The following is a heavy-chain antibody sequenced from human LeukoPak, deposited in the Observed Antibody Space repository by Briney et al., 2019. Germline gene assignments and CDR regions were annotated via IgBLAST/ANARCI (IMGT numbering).Heavy chain of an antibody. D-gene: IGHD3-22*01. CDR2: IYYTGST. J-gene: IGHJ4*02. Sequence: SETLSLTCTVSGVSISSYYWSWIRQPPGKELEWIGYIYYTGSTNYNPSLKSRVTISVDTSKNQFSLKLNSVTAADTAVYFCATLVRYDYDSSGSYYFDYWGQGSLVTVSS. CDR3: ATLVRYDYDSSGSYYFDY. CDR1: GVSISSYY. V-gene: IGHV4-59*01.